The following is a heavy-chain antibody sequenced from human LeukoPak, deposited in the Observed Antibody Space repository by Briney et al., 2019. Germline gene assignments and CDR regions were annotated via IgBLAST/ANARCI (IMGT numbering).Heavy chain of an antibody. J-gene: IGHJ4*02. CDR1: GGSFSGYY. CDR2: INHSGST. V-gene: IGHV4-34*01. CDR3: ARCTGSIGRLGY. D-gene: IGHD3-10*01. Sequence: PSETLSLTCAVYGGSFSGYYWSWIRQPPGKGLEWIGEINHSGSTNYNPSLKSRVTTSVDTSKNQFSLKLSSVTAADTAVYYCARCTGSIGRLGYWGQGTLVTVSS.